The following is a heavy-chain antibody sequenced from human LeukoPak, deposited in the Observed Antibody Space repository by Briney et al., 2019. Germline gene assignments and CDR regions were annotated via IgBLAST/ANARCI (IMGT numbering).Heavy chain of an antibody. CDR1: GFTFSAST. V-gene: IGHV3-73*01. CDR3: AGRLPMDTTMVVEY. D-gene: IGHD5-18*01. CDR2: IRSRANSFAT. J-gene: IGHJ4*02. Sequence: GGSLRLSCTASGFTFSASTMHWVRQASGKGLEWVGRIRSRANSFATAYPASMKDRFIISRDDAKNTAYLQMNSLKIEDTAVYYCAGRLPMDTTMVVEYWGQGTLVTVSS.